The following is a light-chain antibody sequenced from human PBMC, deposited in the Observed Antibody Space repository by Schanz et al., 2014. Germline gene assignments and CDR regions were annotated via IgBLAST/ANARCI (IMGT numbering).Light chain of an antibody. J-gene: IGKJ4*01. CDR1: QSVSTNS. CDR2: GAS. V-gene: IGKV3D-20*02. CDR3: QQRSNWPLVT. Sequence: EIVLTQSPGTLSLSPGERATLSCRASQSVSTNSLAWYQQKPGQAPRLLIYGASSRATAIPDRFSGSGSGTDFTLTISRLEPEDFAVYYCQQRSNWPLVTFGGGTKVELK.